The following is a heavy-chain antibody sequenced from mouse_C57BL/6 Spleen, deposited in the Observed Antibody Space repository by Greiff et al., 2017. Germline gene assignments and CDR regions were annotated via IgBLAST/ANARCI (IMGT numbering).Heavy chain of an antibody. J-gene: IGHJ2*01. V-gene: IGHV5-17*01. CDR2: ISSGRSTI. CDR1: GFTFSDYG. CDR3: ARSWDYEVEYYFDY. Sequence: EVKVVESGGGLVKPGGSLKLSCAASGFTFSDYGMHWVRQAPEKGLEWVAYISSGRSTIYYADTVQGRFTISRGTAKNTLFLPMTSLRSEDTAMYYCARSWDYEVEYYFDYWGQGTTLTVSS. D-gene: IGHD2-4*01.